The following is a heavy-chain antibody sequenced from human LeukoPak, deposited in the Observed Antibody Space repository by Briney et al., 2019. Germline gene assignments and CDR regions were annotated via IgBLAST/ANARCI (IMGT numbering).Heavy chain of an antibody. D-gene: IGHD3-3*01. J-gene: IGHJ4*02. V-gene: IGHV3-7*01. CDR3: ARVRFLERSQYYFDY. Sequence: GGSLRLSCAASEFTFNIYWMSWVRQAPGKGLEWVANIKQDGSEKYYVDSVEGRFTISTDNAKNSLYLQMNSLRAEDTAVYYCARVRFLERSQYYFDYWGQGTLVTVSS. CDR1: EFTFNIYW. CDR2: IKQDGSEK.